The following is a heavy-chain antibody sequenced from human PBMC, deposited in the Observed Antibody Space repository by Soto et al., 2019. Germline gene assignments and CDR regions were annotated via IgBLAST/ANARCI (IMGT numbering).Heavy chain of an antibody. D-gene: IGHD6-19*01. J-gene: IGHJ3*02. V-gene: IGHV4-31*03. Sequence: PSETLSLTCTVSGGSISSGGYYWSWVRQHPGKGLEWIGFIYYSGGTFYNPSLQTRVSISVYTSKNQFSLKLNSVTAADTALYYCARGIAVAGNAFDIWGQGTMVTVSS. CDR2: IYYSGGT. CDR1: GGSISSGGYY. CDR3: ARGIAVAGNAFDI.